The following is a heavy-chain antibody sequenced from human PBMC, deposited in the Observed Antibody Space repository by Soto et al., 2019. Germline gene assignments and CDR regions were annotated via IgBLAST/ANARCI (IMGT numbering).Heavy chain of an antibody. CDR3: AKDRFRATVTYFDY. J-gene: IGHJ4*02. V-gene: IGHV3-30*18. CDR1: GFTFSSYG. Sequence: QVQLVESGGGVVQPGRSLRLSCAASGFTFSSYGMHWVRQAPGKGLEWVAAISYDGSNKYYADSVKGRFTISRDHSKNTLYLQMNSLRAEDTAVYYCAKDRFRATVTYFDYWGQGTLVTVSS. D-gene: IGHD4-17*01. CDR2: ISYDGSNK.